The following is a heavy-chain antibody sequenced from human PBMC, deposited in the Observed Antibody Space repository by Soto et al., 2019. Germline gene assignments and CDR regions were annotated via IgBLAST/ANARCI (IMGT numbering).Heavy chain of an antibody. V-gene: IGHV4-59*01. CDR2: IYYSGST. J-gene: IGHJ5*02. Sequence: PSETLSLTCTVSGGSISSYYWSWIRQPPGKGLEWIGYIYYSGSTNYNPSLKSRVTISVDTSKNQFSLKLSSVTAADTAVYYCARVWYSSSWYGYNWFDPWGQGTLVTVSS. D-gene: IGHD6-13*01. CDR3: ARVWYSSSWYGYNWFDP. CDR1: GGSISSYY.